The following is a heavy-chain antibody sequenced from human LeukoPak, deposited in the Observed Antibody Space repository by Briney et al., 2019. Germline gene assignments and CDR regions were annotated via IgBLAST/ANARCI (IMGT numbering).Heavy chain of an antibody. CDR2: IYPNNGGT. D-gene: IGHD3-3*01. Sequence: AASVKVSCKASGYTFTGYHIHWVRQAPGQGLEWMGWIYPNNGGTKYAQKFQDRVTMTRDTSITTAYMELSRLRPDDTAVYYCARVTWSEKFSDLDYGGEGTLVTVS. V-gene: IGHV1-2*02. J-gene: IGHJ4*02. CDR3: ARVTWSEKFSDLDY. CDR1: GYTFTGYH.